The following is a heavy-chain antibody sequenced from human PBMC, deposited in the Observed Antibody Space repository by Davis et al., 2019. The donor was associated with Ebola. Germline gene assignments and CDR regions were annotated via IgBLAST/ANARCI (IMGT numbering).Heavy chain of an antibody. D-gene: IGHD3-22*01. Sequence: SVKVSCKASGGTFSSYAISWVRQAPGQGLEWMGGIIPIFGTANYAQKFQGRVTITADESTRTAYMELSSLRSEDTAVYYCARVQTGYYFDSSDSPSWFDPWGQGTRVTVSS. CDR3: ARVQTGYYFDSSDSPSWFDP. V-gene: IGHV1-69*13. CDR1: GGTFSSYA. J-gene: IGHJ5*02. CDR2: IIPIFGTA.